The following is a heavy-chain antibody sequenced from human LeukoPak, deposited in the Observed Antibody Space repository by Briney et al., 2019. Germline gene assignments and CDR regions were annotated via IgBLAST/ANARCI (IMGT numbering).Heavy chain of an antibody. J-gene: IGHJ4*02. CDR2: IYSGGST. D-gene: IGHD2-15*01. Sequence: GGSLRLSCAASGFTVGSNYMSWVRQAPGKGLEWVSVIYSGGSTYYADSVKGRFTISRDNSKNTLYLQMNSLRAEDTAVYYCARDFPPDGVYCSGGSCYHDYWGQGTLVTVSS. CDR1: GFTVGSNY. V-gene: IGHV3-66*01. CDR3: ARDFPPDGVYCSGGSCYHDY.